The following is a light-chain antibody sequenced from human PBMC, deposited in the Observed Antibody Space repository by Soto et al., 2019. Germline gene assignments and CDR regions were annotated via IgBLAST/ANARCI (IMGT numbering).Light chain of an antibody. CDR3: QQSYSTPWT. V-gene: IGKV1-39*01. Sequence: DIQMTQSPSSLSASVGDRITITCRASQSISNHLNWYQKTQGKAPKLLIYAASSLQSGVPSRFSGSESGTDFTLTISSLQPEDFVTYYCQQSYSTPWTFGQGTKVEI. CDR2: AAS. CDR1: QSISNH. J-gene: IGKJ1*01.